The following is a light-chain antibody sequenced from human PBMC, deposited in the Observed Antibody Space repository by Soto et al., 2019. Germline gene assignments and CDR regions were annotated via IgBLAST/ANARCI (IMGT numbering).Light chain of an antibody. V-gene: IGKV3-15*01. CDR2: GAS. Sequence: EIVMTQSPATLSVSPGERATLSCRASQSVSSDLAWYHQKPGQAPRLLIYGASTRATGIPARFSGSGSGTDFTLTISSLEPEDFAVYYCQQHADWPLTFGGGTKVDIK. J-gene: IGKJ4*01. CDR3: QQHADWPLT. CDR1: QSVSSD.